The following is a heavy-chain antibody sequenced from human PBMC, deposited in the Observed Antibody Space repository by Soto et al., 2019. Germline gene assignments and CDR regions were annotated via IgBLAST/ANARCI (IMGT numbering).Heavy chain of an antibody. D-gene: IGHD3-16*01. CDR3: AIMITFGGVNDAFDI. CDR1: GFTFSSYG. J-gene: IGHJ3*02. CDR2: ISYDGSNK. V-gene: IGHV3-30*03. Sequence: VQLVESGGGVVQPGRSLRLSCAASGFTFSSYGMHWVRQAPGKGLEWVAVISYDGSNKYYADSVKGRFTISRDNSKNTLYLQMNSLRAEDTAVYYCAIMITFGGVNDAFDIWGQGTMVTVSS.